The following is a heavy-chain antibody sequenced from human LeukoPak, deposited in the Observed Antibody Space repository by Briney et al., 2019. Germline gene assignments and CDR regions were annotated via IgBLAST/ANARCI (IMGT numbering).Heavy chain of an antibody. V-gene: IGHV3-64D*06. CDR3: VIRQSDWSYGH. D-gene: IGHD1-26*01. CDR1: GFIFSNYA. CDR2: ISSSADST. J-gene: IGHJ4*02. Sequence: GGSLRLSCSASGFIFSNYAMHWVRQAPGKGLEYVSAISSSADSTYYADSVKGRFTISRDNSKDTLSLQMNSLRTEDTAVYYCVIRQSDWSYGHWGQGTLVTVSS.